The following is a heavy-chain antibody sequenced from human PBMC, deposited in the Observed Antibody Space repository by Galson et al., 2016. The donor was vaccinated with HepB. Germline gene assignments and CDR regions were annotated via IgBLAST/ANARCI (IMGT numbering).Heavy chain of an antibody. V-gene: IGHV2-5*01. CDR3: ARRQHRGGSDY. D-gene: IGHD2-15*01. J-gene: IGHJ4*02. Sequence: PALVKPTQTVTLTCTFSGFSITTSGVGVGWVRQPPGKALEWLALLYWNDDKRYSPSLKNRLTIIRNTSKNQVVLRMTNMDPVDSATYYCARRQHRGGSDYWGQGTLVTVSS. CDR1: GFSITTSGVG. CDR2: LYWNDDK.